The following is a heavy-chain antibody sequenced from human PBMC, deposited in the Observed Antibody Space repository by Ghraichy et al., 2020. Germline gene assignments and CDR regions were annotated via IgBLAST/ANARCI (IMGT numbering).Heavy chain of an antibody. CDR2: IRYDGSDK. Sequence: GGSLRLSCETSGFTFRDYGMHWVRQAPGKGLEWLAFIRYDGSDKYYAASVKGRFTISRDNSKNTLYLQMNWLRAEDTAVYFCAKDLRTDFHSSGYLDYWGQGSLVTVSS. CDR3: AKDLRTDFHSSGYLDY. J-gene: IGHJ4*02. D-gene: IGHD3-22*01. V-gene: IGHV3-30*02. CDR1: GFTFRDYG.